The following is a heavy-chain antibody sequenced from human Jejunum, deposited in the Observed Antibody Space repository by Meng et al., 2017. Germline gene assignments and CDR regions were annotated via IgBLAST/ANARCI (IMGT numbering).Heavy chain of an antibody. Sequence: GESLKISCAASGFTFRGYAMSWVRQAPGKGLEWVSAIGEDVATIYYADSVKGRFTISRDTSKNMLYLQMNSLRVDDTALYYCAKGPQYDGSGNSHRAFDYWGRGTLVTVSS. D-gene: IGHD3-22*01. V-gene: IGHV3-23*01. CDR1: GFTFRGYA. J-gene: IGHJ4*02. CDR2: IGEDVATI. CDR3: AKGPQYDGSGNSHRAFDY.